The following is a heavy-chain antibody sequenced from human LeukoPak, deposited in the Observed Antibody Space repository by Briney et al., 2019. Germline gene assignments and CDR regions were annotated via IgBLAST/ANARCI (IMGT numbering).Heavy chain of an antibody. Sequence: SETLSLTCTVSGGSISSSSYYWGWIRQPPGRGLEWIGSIYYSGSTYYNPSLKSRVTISVDTSKNQFSLKLSSVSAADTAMYYCVRHIVVVSTPADWFDPWGHGTLVTVSS. CDR3: VRHIVVVSTPADWFDP. D-gene: IGHD2-21*01. J-gene: IGHJ5*02. V-gene: IGHV4-39*01. CDR1: GGSISSSSYY. CDR2: IYYSGST.